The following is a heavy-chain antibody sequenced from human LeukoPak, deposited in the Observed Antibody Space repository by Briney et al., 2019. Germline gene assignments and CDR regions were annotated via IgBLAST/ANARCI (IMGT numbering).Heavy chain of an antibody. J-gene: IGHJ5*02. V-gene: IGHV3-74*01. Sequence: SGGSLRLSCAASGFTFSSYWMHWVCQGPGKGLVWVSRIHTDGSSTSYADSVKGRFTISRDNAKNTLYLQMNSLRVEDTAVYYCARTSYGGNSPDWFDPWGQGTLVTVSS. D-gene: IGHD4-23*01. CDR2: IHTDGSST. CDR1: GFTFSSYW. CDR3: ARTSYGGNSPDWFDP.